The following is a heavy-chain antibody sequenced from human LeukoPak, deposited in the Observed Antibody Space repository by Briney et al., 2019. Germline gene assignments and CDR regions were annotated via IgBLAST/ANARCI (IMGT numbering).Heavy chain of an antibody. J-gene: IGHJ3*02. CDR1: GGSISSSSYY. CDR3: ARHDVTEVAVDI. CDR2: IYYTGST. V-gene: IGHV4-61*05. Sequence: SETLSLTCTVSGGSISSSSYYWGWIRQPPGKGLEWIGYIYYTGSTNYNPSLKSRVTISVDTSKNQLSLKVGSVTAADTAVYYCARHDVTEVAVDIWGQGTMVTVSS.